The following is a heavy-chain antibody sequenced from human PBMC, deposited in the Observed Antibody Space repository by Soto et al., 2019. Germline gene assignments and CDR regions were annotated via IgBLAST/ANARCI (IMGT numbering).Heavy chain of an antibody. CDR1: GGSISSGGYY. V-gene: IGHV4-31*03. CDR2: IYYSGST. Sequence: PSETLSLTCTVSGGSISSGGYYWSWIRQHPGKGLEWIGYIYYSGSTYYNPSLKSRVTISVDTSKNQFSLKLSSVTAADTAVYYCARDKRHYDILTGYYKPWFDPWGQGTLVTVSS. D-gene: IGHD3-9*01. J-gene: IGHJ5*02. CDR3: ARDKRHYDILTGYYKPWFDP.